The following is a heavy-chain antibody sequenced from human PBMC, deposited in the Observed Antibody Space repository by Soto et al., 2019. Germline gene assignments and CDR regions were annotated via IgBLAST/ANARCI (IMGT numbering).Heavy chain of an antibody. V-gene: IGHV4-30-2*01. CDR1: GGSISSGGYS. CDR2: IYHSGST. D-gene: IGHD3-16*01. CDR3: ARGGIGHWFDP. J-gene: IGHJ5*02. Sequence: PSETLSLTCAVSGGSISSGGYSWSWIRQPPGKGLEWIGYIYHSGSTYYNPSLKSRVTISVDRSKNQFSLKLSSVTAADTAVYYCARGGIGHWFDPWGQGTRVTVSS.